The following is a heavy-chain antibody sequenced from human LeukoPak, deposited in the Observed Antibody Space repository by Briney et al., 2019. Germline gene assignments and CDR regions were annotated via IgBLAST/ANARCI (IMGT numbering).Heavy chain of an antibody. V-gene: IGHV3-48*03. CDR2: ISGGGSSL. J-gene: IGHJ4*02. CDR3: VRQRMAMGGLDY. D-gene: IGHD2-15*01. CDR1: GFPFGSYE. Sequence: PGGSLILSCAASGFPFGSYEMTWVRQAPGKGLEWVSYISGGGSSLCYVDSVRGRFTVSRDNAKNSLYLQINGLRVEDTAVYYCVRQRMAMGGLDYWGRGTLVTVSS.